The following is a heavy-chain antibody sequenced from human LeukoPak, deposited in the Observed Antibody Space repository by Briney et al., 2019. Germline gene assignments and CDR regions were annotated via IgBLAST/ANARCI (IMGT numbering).Heavy chain of an antibody. J-gene: IGHJ4*02. CDR3: AREGYDTSGCYAFAN. V-gene: IGHV4-4*07. CDR1: GGSITNDY. D-gene: IGHD3-22*01. CDR2: IYSSGST. Sequence: SETLSLTCSVSGGSITNDYWSWIRQPAGRGLEWIGRIYSSGSTSYNASLKGRVTLSIDTSKHQISLRLTSVTAADTAVYYCAREGYDTSGCYAFANWGQGTLVSVSS.